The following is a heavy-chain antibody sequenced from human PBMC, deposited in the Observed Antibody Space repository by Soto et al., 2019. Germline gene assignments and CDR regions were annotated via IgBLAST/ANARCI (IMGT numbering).Heavy chain of an antibody. CDR2: TNAGNGNT. J-gene: IGHJ4*02. Sequence: ASVKVSCKASGYTFTNYAMHWVRQAPGQRLEWMGWTNAGNGNTKYSQKFQGRVTITRDTSASTAYMELSSLRSEDTAVYYCARVSGYYLPDYWGQGTLVTVSS. D-gene: IGHD5-12*01. CDR1: GYTFTNYA. V-gene: IGHV1-3*01. CDR3: ARVSGYYLPDY.